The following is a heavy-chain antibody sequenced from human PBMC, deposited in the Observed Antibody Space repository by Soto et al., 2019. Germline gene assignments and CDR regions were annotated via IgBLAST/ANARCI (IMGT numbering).Heavy chain of an antibody. J-gene: IGHJ5*02. Sequence: SETLSLTCAVSSYSISSGYFWGWIRQPPGKGLEWIGSIYHSGSTYYNPSLKSRVTISVDTSKNKFSLKLSSVTAADTAVYYCARSLRGYDNWFDPWGQGNLVTGSS. CDR2: IYHSGST. V-gene: IGHV4-38-2*01. D-gene: IGHD3-16*01. CDR1: SYSISSGYF. CDR3: ARSLRGYDNWFDP.